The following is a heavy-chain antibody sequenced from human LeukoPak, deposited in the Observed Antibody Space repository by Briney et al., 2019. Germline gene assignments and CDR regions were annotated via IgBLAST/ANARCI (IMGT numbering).Heavy chain of an antibody. D-gene: IGHD6-13*01. Sequence: ASVKVSCKASGYTFTSYYMHWVRQAPGQGLEWMGIINPSGGSTSYAQKFQGRVTMTRDMSTSTVYMELSSLRSEDTAVYYCARDFQPMHLVVGNWFDPWGQGTLVTVSS. CDR3: ARDFQPMHLVVGNWFDP. V-gene: IGHV1-46*01. CDR1: GYTFTSYY. CDR2: INPSGGST. J-gene: IGHJ5*02.